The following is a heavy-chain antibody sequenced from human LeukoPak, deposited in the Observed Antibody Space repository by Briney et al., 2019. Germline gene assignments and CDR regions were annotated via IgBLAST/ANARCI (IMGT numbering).Heavy chain of an antibody. CDR3: AKYSGSYYYPPTWDY. D-gene: IGHD1-26*01. J-gene: IGHJ4*02. CDR1: GFTFSNYA. Sequence: GGSLRLSCAASGFTFSNYAMTWVRQAPGKGLEWVSGISGSGGSTYYADSVKGRFSIYRDYSNNTLYLQMNSLRAEDTAVYFCAKYSGSYYYPPTWDYWGQGTLVTVSA. V-gene: IGHV3-23*01. CDR2: ISGSGGST.